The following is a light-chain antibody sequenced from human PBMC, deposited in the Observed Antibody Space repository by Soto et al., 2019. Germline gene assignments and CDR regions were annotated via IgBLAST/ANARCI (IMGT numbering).Light chain of an antibody. V-gene: IGKV1-5*03. J-gene: IGKJ1*01. CDR2: KAS. CDR1: QRISGW. Sequence: DIQMTQSPSTLSASVGDRVTITCRASQRISGWLAWYQQKPGKAPKLLIYKASSLESGVPSRFSGSGSGTEFTLTISSLQPDDFATYYCQQYNSYSWTFGQGTKVEIK. CDR3: QQYNSYSWT.